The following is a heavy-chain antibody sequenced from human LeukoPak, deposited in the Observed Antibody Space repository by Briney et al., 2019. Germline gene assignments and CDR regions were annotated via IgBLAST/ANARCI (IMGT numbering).Heavy chain of an antibody. CDR3: TRLGSSGWYNWFDP. J-gene: IGHJ5*02. Sequence: PGGSLRLSCAASGFTFSGSAMHWVRQASGKGLEWVGRIRSKANSYATAYAASVKGRFTISRDDSKNTAYLQMNSQKTEDTAVYYCTRLGSSGWYNWFDPWGQGTLVTVSS. V-gene: IGHV3-73*01. CDR1: GFTFSGSA. CDR2: IRSKANSYAT. D-gene: IGHD6-19*01.